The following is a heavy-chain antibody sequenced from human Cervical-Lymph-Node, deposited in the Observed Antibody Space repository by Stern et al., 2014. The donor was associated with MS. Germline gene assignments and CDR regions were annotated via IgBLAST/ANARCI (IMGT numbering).Heavy chain of an antibody. CDR3: ARDLGYCSGGSCYGRGFDY. CDR1: GFTFSSYS. Sequence: EMQLVESGGGLVKPGGSLRLSCAASGFTFSSYSMNWVRQAPGKGLEWVSSISSSSSYIYYADSVKGRFTISRDNAKNSLYLQMNSLRAEDTAVYYCARDLGYCSGGSCYGRGFDYWGQGTLVTVSS. CDR2: ISSSSSYI. V-gene: IGHV3-21*01. J-gene: IGHJ4*02. D-gene: IGHD2-15*01.